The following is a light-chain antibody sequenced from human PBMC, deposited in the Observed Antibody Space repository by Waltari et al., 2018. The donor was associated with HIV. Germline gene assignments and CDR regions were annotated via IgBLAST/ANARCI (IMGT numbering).Light chain of an antibody. J-gene: IGLJ3*02. CDR2: EDI. V-gene: IGLV2-8*01. CDR1: SRDVGGCYF. Sequence: QSALTQPASVSGSPGQSITISCTGPSRDVGGCYFVSWYQQPPGKVPKLLIFEDIRRPSGVPDRFSGSKSDDTASLTVSGLQPDDEADYYCNSYTGSRKMFGGGTKLTVL. CDR3: NSYTGSRKM.